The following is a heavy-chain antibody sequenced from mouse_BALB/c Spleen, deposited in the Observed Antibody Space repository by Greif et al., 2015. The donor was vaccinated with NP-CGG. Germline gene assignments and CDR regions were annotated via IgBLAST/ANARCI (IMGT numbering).Heavy chain of an antibody. V-gene: IGHV1-4*01. Sequence: QVQLQQSGAELAGPGASVKMSCKASGYTFTSYTMHWVKQRPGQGLEWIGYINPSSGYTNYNQKFKDKATLTADKSSSTAYMQLSSLTSEDSAVYYCARGEGNSYAMDYWGQGTSVTVSS. J-gene: IGHJ4*01. CDR1: GYTFTSYT. D-gene: IGHD2-1*01. CDR3: ARGEGNSYAMDY. CDR2: INPSSGYT.